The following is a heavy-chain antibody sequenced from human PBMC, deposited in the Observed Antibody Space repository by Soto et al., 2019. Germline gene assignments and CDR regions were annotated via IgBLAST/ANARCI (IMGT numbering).Heavy chain of an antibody. CDR1: GFTFNIYA. CDR2: ISRYGDFT. Sequence: EVQLLESGGDLIQPGGSLRLSCAASGFTFNIYAMTWVRQAPGKGLEWVSAISRYGDFTYYADSVEGRFTISRDNSKNTLYLQMKSLRAKDTAVDYCAKDRYLDHDSRGYLFDNWGQGTLVTVSS. J-gene: IGHJ4*02. D-gene: IGHD3-22*01. CDR3: AKDRYLDHDSRGYLFDN. V-gene: IGHV3-23*01.